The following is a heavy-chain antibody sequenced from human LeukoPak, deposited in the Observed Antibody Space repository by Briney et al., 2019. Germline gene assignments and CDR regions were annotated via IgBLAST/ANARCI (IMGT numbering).Heavy chain of an antibody. V-gene: IGHV3-23*01. CDR2: ISGSGGDT. Sequence: GGSLRLSCAASGFTFSTSIMSWVRQAPGKGLEWVSTISGSGGDTFYTHSVKGRFTISRDTSKNTLFLQMNSLTVEDTAVYFCAKEGWNYWGQGTLVTVSS. CDR3: AKEGWNY. CDR1: GFTFSTSI. D-gene: IGHD3-3*01. J-gene: IGHJ4*02.